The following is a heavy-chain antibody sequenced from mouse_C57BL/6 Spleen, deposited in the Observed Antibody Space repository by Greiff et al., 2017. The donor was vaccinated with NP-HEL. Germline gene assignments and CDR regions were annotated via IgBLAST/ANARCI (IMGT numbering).Heavy chain of an antibody. D-gene: IGHD1-2*01. V-gene: IGHV3-2*02. CDR2: ISYSGST. CDR3: ARAARIKY. CDR1: GYSITSGYV. Sequence: EVKLQESGPGLVKPSQSLSLTCTVTGYSITSGYVWNWIRQFPGDQLEFRGFISYSGSTNYNPYLKSQSHITRDTSTNQFLLHSNAVTTEDTATYYCARAARIKYWGQGTTLTVSS. J-gene: IGHJ2*01.